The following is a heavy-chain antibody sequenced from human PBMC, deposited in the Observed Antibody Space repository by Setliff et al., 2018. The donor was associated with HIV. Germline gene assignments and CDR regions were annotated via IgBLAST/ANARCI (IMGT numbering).Heavy chain of an antibody. V-gene: IGHV4-4*02. J-gene: IGHJ4*02. CDR2: INYSGNT. CDR1: GVSISSRNW. Sequence: SETLSLTCAVSGVSISSRNWWSWVRQPPGKGLEWIGEINYSGNTYYNPSLKSRVTISMDTSKNQFSLRLSSMTAADTAVYYCARGESWAWELHAVWGQGTLVTVSS. D-gene: IGHD3-10*01. CDR3: ARGESWAWELHAV.